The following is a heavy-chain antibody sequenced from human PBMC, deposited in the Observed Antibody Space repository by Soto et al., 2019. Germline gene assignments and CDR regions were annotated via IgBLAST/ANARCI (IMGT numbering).Heavy chain of an antibody. V-gene: IGHV1-8*01. CDR1: GYSFSSYD. Sequence: QVQLVQSGAEVKKPGASVKVSCKASGYSFSSYDINWVRQATGQGLEWMGWMNPNSGNTGYARKFQGRVTMTRDTSIGTAYMELNSLRSEDTAVYYCARRYCGGDCPLGYWGQGTLVTVSS. CDR2: MNPNSGNT. J-gene: IGHJ4*02. D-gene: IGHD2-21*02. CDR3: ARRYCGGDCPLGY.